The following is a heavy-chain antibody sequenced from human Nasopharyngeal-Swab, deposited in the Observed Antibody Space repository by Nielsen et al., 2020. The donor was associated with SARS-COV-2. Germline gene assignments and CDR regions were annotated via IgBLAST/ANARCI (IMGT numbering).Heavy chain of an antibody. Sequence: WIRQPPGKGLEWVSVIYSGGSSTYYADSVKGRFTISRDNSKNTLYLKMNSLRAEDTAVYYCAKGRGIVVVPAAGDGMDVWGQGTTVTVSS. CDR3: AKGRGIVVVPAAGDGMDV. D-gene: IGHD2-2*01. CDR2: IYSGGSST. V-gene: IGHV3-23*03. J-gene: IGHJ6*02.